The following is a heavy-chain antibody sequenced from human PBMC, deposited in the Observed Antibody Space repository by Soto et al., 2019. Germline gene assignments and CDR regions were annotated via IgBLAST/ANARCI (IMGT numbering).Heavy chain of an antibody. D-gene: IGHD3-16*02. Sequence: QVQLQESGPGLVKPSETLSLTCTVSGGSVSSGDYHWSWLRQPPGKGLEWIGYIYYSGSTNHNPSLRSPVTISLDTTTNQFYLKLSSGTAADTAIYYCAREGSYRFDYVGQGTLVTVSS. CDR1: GGSVSSGDYH. J-gene: IGHJ4*02. V-gene: IGHV4-61*08. CDR3: AREGSYRFDY. CDR2: IYYSGST.